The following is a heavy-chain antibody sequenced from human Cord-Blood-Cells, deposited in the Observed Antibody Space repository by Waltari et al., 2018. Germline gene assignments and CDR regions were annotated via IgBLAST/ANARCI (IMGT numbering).Heavy chain of an antibody. Sequence: QVQLVESGGGVVQPGRSLRLSCAASGFTFSSYGMPWARKAPGKGLEWVAVISYDGSNKYYADSVKGRFTISRDNSKNTLYLQMNSLRAEDTAVYYCASAPGGSSDDFDYWGQGTLVTVSS. D-gene: IGHD6-6*01. J-gene: IGHJ4*02. CDR1: GFTFSSYG. V-gene: IGHV3-30*03. CDR2: ISYDGSNK. CDR3: ASAPGGSSDDFDY.